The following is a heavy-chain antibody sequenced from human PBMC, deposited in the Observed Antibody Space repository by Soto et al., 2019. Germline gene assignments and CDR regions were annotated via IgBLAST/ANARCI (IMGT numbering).Heavy chain of an antibody. Sequence: GGSLRLSCAASGFTFSSYAMHWVRQAPGKGLEWVAVISYDGSNKYYADSVKGRFTISRDNSKNTLYLQMNSLRAEDTAVYYCARVGEEWIQLWFSGTTLDYWGQGTLVTVSS. CDR1: GFTFSSYA. D-gene: IGHD5-18*01. J-gene: IGHJ4*02. V-gene: IGHV3-30-3*01. CDR3: ARVGEEWIQLWFSGTTLDY. CDR2: ISYDGSNK.